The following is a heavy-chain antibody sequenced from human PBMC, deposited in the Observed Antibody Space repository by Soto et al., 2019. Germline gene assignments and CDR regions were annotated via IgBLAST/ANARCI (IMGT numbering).Heavy chain of an antibody. D-gene: IGHD3-10*01. J-gene: IGHJ4*02. CDR3: ARDMGFGLSDY. Sequence: ASVKVSCKASGFTFTSSAVHWVRQARGQRLEWIGWIVVGNGNTKYSQKFQGRVTITRDISASTAYMELSSLRSEDTAVYYCARDMGFGLSDYWGQGTLVTVSS. CDR1: GFTFTSSA. V-gene: IGHV1-3*01. CDR2: IVVGNGNT.